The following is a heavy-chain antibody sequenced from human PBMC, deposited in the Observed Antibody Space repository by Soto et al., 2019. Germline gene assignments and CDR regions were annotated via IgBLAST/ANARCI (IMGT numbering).Heavy chain of an antibody. CDR1: GFTFSDYY. D-gene: IGHD2-2*01. CDR3: ARSPLGYCSSTSCYAGSYYYYGMDV. V-gene: IGHV3-11*06. Sequence: GGSLRLSCAASGFTFSDYYMSWIRQAPGKGLEWVSYISSSSSYTNYADSVKGRFTISRDNAKNSLYLQMNSLRAEDTAVYYCARSPLGYCSSTSCYAGSYYYYGMDVWGQGTTVTVSS. J-gene: IGHJ6*02. CDR2: ISSSSSYT.